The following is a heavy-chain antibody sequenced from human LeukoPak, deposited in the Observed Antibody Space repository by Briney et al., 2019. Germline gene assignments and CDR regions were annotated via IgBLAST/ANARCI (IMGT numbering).Heavy chain of an antibody. D-gene: IGHD3-16*02. CDR3: ARDGEISYEPALDAFDI. V-gene: IGHV4-4*07. CDR1: GGSISSYY. J-gene: IGHJ3*02. CDR2: IYTSGGT. Sequence: SETLSLTCTVSGGSISSYYWSWIRQPAGKGLEWIGRIYTSGGTNYYPSLKSRVTMSVDTSKNQFSLKLSSVTAADTAVYYCARDGEISYEPALDAFDIWGQGTMVTVSS.